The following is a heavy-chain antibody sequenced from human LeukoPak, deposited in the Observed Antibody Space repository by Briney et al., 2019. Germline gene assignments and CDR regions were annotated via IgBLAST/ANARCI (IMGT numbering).Heavy chain of an antibody. CDR1: GFTFSSFP. V-gene: IGHV3-9*01. D-gene: IGHD4-17*01. CDR3: AKGATVTTLVSDWFDP. Sequence: GGSLRLSCAASGFTFSSFPMGWVRQAPGKGLEWVSGISWNSGSIGYADSVKGRFTISRDNAKNSLYLQMNSLRAEDTALYYCAKGATVTTLVSDWFDPWGQGTLVTVSS. CDR2: ISWNSGSI. J-gene: IGHJ5*02.